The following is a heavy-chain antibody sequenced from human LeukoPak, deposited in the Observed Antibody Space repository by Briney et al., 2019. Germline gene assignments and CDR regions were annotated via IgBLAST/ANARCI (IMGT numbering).Heavy chain of an antibody. V-gene: IGHV4-34*01. CDR1: GVSFSGYY. CDR2: INHSGST. CDR3: ARLRIRGY. Sequence: SETLSLTCAVYGVSFSGYYWSWIRQPPGKGLEWIGEINHSGSTNYNPSLKSRVTISVDTSKNQFSLKLSSVTAADTAVYYCARLRIRGYWGQGTLVTVSS. D-gene: IGHD5-18*01. J-gene: IGHJ4*02.